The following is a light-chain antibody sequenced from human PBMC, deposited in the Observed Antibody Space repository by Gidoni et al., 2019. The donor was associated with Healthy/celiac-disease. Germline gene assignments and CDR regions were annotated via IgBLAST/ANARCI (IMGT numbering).Light chain of an antibody. Sequence: AIQLTQSPSSLSASVGDRVTITCRASQGISSALAWYQHKPGKAPKLLIYDASSLESGVPSRVSGSGSGTDFTLTISSLQPEDLATYYCQQFNRYHHFXPXTKVDIK. V-gene: IGKV1-13*02. CDR2: DAS. CDR1: QGISSA. J-gene: IGKJ3*01. CDR3: QQFNRYHH.